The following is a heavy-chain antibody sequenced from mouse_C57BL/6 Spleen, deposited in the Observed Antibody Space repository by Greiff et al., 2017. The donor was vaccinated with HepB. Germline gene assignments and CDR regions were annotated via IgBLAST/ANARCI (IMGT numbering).Heavy chain of an antibody. V-gene: IGHV1-52*01. CDR1: GYTFTSYW. CDR3: ARYSVRYYFDY. J-gene: IGHJ2*01. CDR2: IDPSDSET. D-gene: IGHD3-2*02. Sequence: VQLQQPGAELVRPGSSVKLSCKASGYTFTSYWMHWVKQRPIQGLEWIGNIDPSDSETHYNQKFKDKATLTVDKSSSTAYVQLSSLTSEDSAVYYCARYSVRYYFDYWGQGTTLTVSS.